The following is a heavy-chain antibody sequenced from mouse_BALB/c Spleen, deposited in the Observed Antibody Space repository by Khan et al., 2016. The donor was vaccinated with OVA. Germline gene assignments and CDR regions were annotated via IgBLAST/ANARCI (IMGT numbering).Heavy chain of an antibody. CDR2: IWAGGST. J-gene: IGHJ2*01. V-gene: IGHV2-9*02. CDR1: GFSLTNYA. Sequence: QVQLKQSGPGLVAPSQSLSITCTVSGFSLTNYAVHWVRQPPGKGLEWLGVIWAGGSTNYNSALLSRLSISKDNSKSQVFLKMNSLQTDDTAFVYSARAWEITTDTFDYWGQGTTLTVSA. D-gene: IGHD2-4*01. CDR3: ARAWEITTDTFDY.